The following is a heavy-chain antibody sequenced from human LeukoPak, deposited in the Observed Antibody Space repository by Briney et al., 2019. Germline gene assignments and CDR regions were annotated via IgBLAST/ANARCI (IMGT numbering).Heavy chain of an antibody. D-gene: IGHD6-13*01. CDR1: GYTFTGYY. Sequence: ASVKVSCKASGYTFTGYYMHWVRQAPGQGLEWMGWINPNSGGTNYAQKFQGRVTTTRDTSISTAYMELSRLRSDDTAVYYCATTPLNLAADAFDIWGQGTMVTVSS. J-gene: IGHJ3*02. CDR3: ATTPLNLAADAFDI. CDR2: INPNSGGT. V-gene: IGHV1-2*02.